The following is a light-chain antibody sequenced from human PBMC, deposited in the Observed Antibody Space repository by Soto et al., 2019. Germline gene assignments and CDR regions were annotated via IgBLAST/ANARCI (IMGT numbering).Light chain of an antibody. V-gene: IGKV3-15*01. J-gene: IGKJ1*01. CDR2: GAS. CDR1: QSVSSN. CDR3: QQRSNWPPT. Sequence: EIEMTQSPATLSVSPGERATLSCRASQSVSSNLAWHQQKPGQTPRLLVYGASTRATGVPVRFSGSGSGTDFTLTISSLEPEDFAVYYCQQRSNWPPTFGQGTKVDIK.